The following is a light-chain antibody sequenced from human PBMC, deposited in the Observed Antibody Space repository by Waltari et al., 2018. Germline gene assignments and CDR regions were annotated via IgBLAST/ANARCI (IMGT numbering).Light chain of an antibody. Sequence: DIVVTQSPLSLPVTPGEPASISCRSSHSLLHNGYIYLDWYLQKQGPSPQLLIYLGSKRASGVPDRFSGSGSGSDFTLKISRVEAEDVGFYYCMQALHTPRTFGQGTKLEI. CDR3: MQALHTPRT. J-gene: IGKJ2*01. CDR1: HSLLHNGYIY. CDR2: LGS. V-gene: IGKV2-28*01.